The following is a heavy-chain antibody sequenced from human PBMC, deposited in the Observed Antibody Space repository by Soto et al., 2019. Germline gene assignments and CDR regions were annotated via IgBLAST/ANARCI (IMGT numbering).Heavy chain of an antibody. CDR2: ISHDGTNK. CDR3: AKTPWEKYYSSWFDC. Sequence: QVQLVESGGGVVQPGRSLRLSCAASGFTFNSYGMHWVRQAPGKGLEWVASISHDGTNKYYVDSVKGRFTISRDNSKSTLYLQMTSLRAEATAVYYCAKTPWEKYYSSWFDCWGQGTLVTVSS. CDR1: GFTFNSYG. J-gene: IGHJ4*02. V-gene: IGHV3-30*18. D-gene: IGHD1-26*01.